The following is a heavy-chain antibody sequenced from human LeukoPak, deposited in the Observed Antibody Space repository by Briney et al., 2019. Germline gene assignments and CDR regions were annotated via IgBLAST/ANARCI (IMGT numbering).Heavy chain of an antibody. Sequence: SVKVSCKASGGTFSSYAISWVRQAPGQGLEWMGSIIPIFGIANYAQKFQGRVTITADKSTSTAYMELSSLRSEDTAVHYCAREADSVVVPAAIRRGYYFDYWGQGTLVTVSS. J-gene: IGHJ4*02. CDR1: GGTFSSYA. CDR3: AREADSVVVPAAIRRGYYFDY. CDR2: IIPIFGIA. V-gene: IGHV1-69*04. D-gene: IGHD2-2*01.